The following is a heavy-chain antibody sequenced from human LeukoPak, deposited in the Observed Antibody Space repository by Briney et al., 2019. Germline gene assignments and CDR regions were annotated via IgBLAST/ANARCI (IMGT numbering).Heavy chain of an antibody. CDR2: MNPNSGNT. Sequence: ASVKVSCKASGYTFTSYDINWVRQATGQGLEWMGWMNPNSGNTGYAQKFQGRVTITRNTAISTAYMELRSLRSDDTAVYYCARAVLLWFGDSQKAFDIWGQGTMVTVSS. V-gene: IGHV1-8*03. D-gene: IGHD3-10*01. CDR3: ARAVLLWFGDSQKAFDI. CDR1: GYTFTSYD. J-gene: IGHJ3*02.